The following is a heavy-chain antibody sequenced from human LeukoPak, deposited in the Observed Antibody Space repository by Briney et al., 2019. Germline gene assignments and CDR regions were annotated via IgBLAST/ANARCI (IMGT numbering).Heavy chain of an antibody. D-gene: IGHD6-19*01. Sequence: PGGSLRLSCAASGCIFNNYAMSWIRQAPGEGLEWVSYISSSGSTIYYADSVKGRFTISRDNAKSSLYLQMNSLRGDDTAVYYCAREVMGVAVTGTIDYWGQGTLVTVSS. CDR3: AREVMGVAVTGTIDY. CDR1: GCIFNNYA. V-gene: IGHV3-11*01. CDR2: ISSSGSTI. J-gene: IGHJ4*02.